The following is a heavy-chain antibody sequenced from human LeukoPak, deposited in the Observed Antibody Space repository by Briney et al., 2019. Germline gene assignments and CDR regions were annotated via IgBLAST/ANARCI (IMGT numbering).Heavy chain of an antibody. D-gene: IGHD1-26*01. J-gene: IGHJ4*02. CDR1: GASISSYY. CDR3: ARGAMGGATRTYYFDY. CDR2: IYYSGST. Sequence: SETLSLTCTVSGASISSYYWSWIRQPPGKGLEWIGYIYYSGSTNYNPSLKSRVTISVDTSKNQFSLKLSSVTAADTAMYYCARGAMGGATRTYYFDYGGQEPLAPVSS. V-gene: IGHV4-59*01.